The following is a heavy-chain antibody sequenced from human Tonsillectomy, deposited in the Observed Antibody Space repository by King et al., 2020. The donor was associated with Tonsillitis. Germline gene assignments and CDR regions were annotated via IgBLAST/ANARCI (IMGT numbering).Heavy chain of an antibody. D-gene: IGHD1-26*01. CDR2: ISYSETT. CDR1: GGSISNYY. Sequence: LQLQESGPGPVKPSETLSLTCSVSGGSISNYYWSWIRQPPGKGLEWIGYISYSETTNYNPSLKSRVTISLDTSKNQFSLKLNSVTAADTAVYYCARLWYGGSFLDYWGQGTLVTVSS. CDR3: ARLWYGGSFLDY. J-gene: IGHJ4*02. V-gene: IGHV4-59*01.